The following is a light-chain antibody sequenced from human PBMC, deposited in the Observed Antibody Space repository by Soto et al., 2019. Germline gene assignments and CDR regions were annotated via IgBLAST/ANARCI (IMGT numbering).Light chain of an antibody. Sequence: EIVLTQSPSTLPLSPGERATLSCRASQSVSRSYLAWYQQKPGQAPRLLIYGSSSRATGIPDRFSGSGSGTAFTLTISSLEPEDFAIYYCQQRSSWPRTFGQGTKVDIK. CDR1: QSVSRSY. CDR2: GSS. V-gene: IGKV3D-20*02. CDR3: QQRSSWPRT. J-gene: IGKJ1*01.